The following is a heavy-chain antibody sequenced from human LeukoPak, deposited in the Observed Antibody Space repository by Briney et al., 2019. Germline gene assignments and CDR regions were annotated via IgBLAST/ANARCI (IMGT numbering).Heavy chain of an antibody. Sequence: SETLSLTCTVSGSMYNYYWSWIRQPPGKGLEWIGYIHYNGITNYNPSLKSRVTISVDTSKNQFSLKLSSVTAADTAVYYCARYAAAAFDYWGQGTLVTVSS. V-gene: IGHV4-59*01. D-gene: IGHD6-13*01. CDR1: GSMYNYY. CDR2: IHYNGIT. CDR3: ARYAAAAFDY. J-gene: IGHJ4*02.